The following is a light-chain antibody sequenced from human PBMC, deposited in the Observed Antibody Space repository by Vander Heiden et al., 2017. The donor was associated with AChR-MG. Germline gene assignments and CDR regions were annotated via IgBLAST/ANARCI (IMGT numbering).Light chain of an antibody. J-gene: IGKJ1*01. CDR1: QRLLHSNGYNY. CDR3: MQGIQTPPT. CDR2: LGS. V-gene: IGKV2-28*01. Sequence: DIVMTQSPVSLPVTPGEPASISCRSSQRLLHSNGYNYVDWYLQKPGQSPQLLIHLGSIRASGVPDRFNGSGSGTDFTLKISRVQAEDVGVYYCMQGIQTPPTFGRGTKVEIK.